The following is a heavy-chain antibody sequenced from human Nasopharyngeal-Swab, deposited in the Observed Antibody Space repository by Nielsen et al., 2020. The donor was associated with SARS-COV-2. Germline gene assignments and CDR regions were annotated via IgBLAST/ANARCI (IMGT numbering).Heavy chain of an antibody. Sequence: VRQAPGKGLEWVSSISSSSSYIYYADSVKGRFTISRDNSKNTLYLQMNSLRAEDTAVYYCAKDLSLYGSGSYYTNPSPFDYWGQGTLVTVSS. CDR3: AKDLSLYGSGSYYTNPSPFDY. CDR2: ISSSSSYI. V-gene: IGHV3-21*04. D-gene: IGHD3-10*01. J-gene: IGHJ4*02.